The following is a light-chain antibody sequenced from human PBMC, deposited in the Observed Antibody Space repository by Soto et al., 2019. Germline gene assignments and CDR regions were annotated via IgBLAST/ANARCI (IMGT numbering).Light chain of an antibody. CDR3: LQYDNWPPWT. V-gene: IGKV1D-13*01. CDR2: DAS. J-gene: IGKJ1*01. Sequence: AIQLTQSPSSLSASVGDRVTITCRASQGISSALAWYQQKPGKAPKLLIYDASSLESGVPSRFSGSGSGTEFTLTISSLQSEDFALYYCLQYDNWPPWTFGQGTKVDIK. CDR1: QGISSA.